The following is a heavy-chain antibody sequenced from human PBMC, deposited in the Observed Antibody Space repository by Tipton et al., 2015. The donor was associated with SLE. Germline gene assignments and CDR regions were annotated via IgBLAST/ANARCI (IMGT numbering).Heavy chain of an antibody. D-gene: IGHD3-10*01. CDR3: ARLFGWTRGFDY. J-gene: IGHJ4*02. CDR2: IYYSGST. Sequence: TLSLTCTVSGGSISSSSYYWGWIRQPPGKGLEWIGSIYYSGSTYYNPSLKSRVTMSVDTSKNQFSLKLSSVTAADTAVYYCARLFGWTRGFDYWGQGTLVTVSS. CDR1: GGSISSSSYY. V-gene: IGHV4-39*07.